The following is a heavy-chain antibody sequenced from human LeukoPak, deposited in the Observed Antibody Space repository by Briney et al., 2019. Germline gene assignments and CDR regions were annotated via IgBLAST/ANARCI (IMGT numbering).Heavy chain of an antibody. J-gene: IGHJ4*02. CDR1: GYTFTGYY. V-gene: IGHV1-2*06. Sequence: ASVKVSCKASGYTFTGYYMHWVRQAPGQGLEWMGRINPNCGGTNYAQKFQGRITMTRETSISTAYMELSRLRSDDTAVYYCATQPLRSYGNYYYFDYWGQGTLVTVSS. CDR3: ATQPLRSYGNYYYFDY. CDR2: INPNCGGT. D-gene: IGHD5-18*01.